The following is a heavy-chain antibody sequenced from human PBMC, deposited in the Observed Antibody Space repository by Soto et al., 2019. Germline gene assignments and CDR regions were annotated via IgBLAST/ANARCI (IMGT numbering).Heavy chain of an antibody. Sequence: QVQLVQSEAEVKKAGASVKVSCKASGYTFNIYGITWVRQAPGQGLEWMGWISGNNDNSKYAQRFQGRVTMTTDTSTSTAYMELRSLRSDDTAVYFCARDGVRSKLAFKKDWFDPWGQGTLVTVSS. V-gene: IGHV1-18*01. CDR3: ARDGVRSKLAFKKDWFDP. CDR1: GYTFNIYG. J-gene: IGHJ5*02. CDR2: ISGNNDNS. D-gene: IGHD2-8*01.